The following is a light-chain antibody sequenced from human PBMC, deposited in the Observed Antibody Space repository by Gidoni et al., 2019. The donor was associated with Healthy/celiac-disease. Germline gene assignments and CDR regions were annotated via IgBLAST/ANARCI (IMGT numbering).Light chain of an antibody. V-gene: IGLV2-23*01. CDR2: EGS. CDR3: CSYAGSSTYVV. J-gene: IGLJ2*01. Sequence: QSALTQPASVSGSPGQSITISCTGTSSDVGSYNLVSGYQQHPGKAPKLMIYEGSKRPSGVSNRFSVSKSGNTASLTISGLQAEDEADYYCCSYAGSSTYVVFGGGTKLTVL. CDR1: SSDVGSYNL.